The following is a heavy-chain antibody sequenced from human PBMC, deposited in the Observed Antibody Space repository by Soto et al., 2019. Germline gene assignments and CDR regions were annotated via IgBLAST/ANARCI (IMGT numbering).Heavy chain of an antibody. CDR1: GFTFSSYS. J-gene: IGHJ4*02. V-gene: IGHV3-21*01. Sequence: GGSLRLSCAASGFTFSSYSMNWVRQAPGKGLEWVSSISSSSSYIYYADSVKGRFTISRDNAKNSLYLQMNSLRAEDTAVYYCASLEELTVTTDWGQGTLVTVAS. D-gene: IGHD4-17*01. CDR3: ASLEELTVTTD. CDR2: ISSSSSYI.